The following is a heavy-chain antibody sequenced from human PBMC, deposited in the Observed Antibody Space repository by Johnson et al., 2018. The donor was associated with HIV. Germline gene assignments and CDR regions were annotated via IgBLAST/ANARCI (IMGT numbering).Heavy chain of an antibody. D-gene: IGHD6-6*01. V-gene: IGHV3-66*01. J-gene: IGHJ3*02. Sequence: VQLVESGGGLVNPGGSLRLSCAASGFSFSDYYISWVRLAPGKGLEWVSLLYSDGRTFYADSVKGRFTISRDNSKNTVYLQMNSLRAEDTALYYCARAAAARSSGHDAFDIWGQGTMVTVSS. CDR2: LYSDGRT. CDR3: ARAAAARSSGHDAFDI. CDR1: GFSFSDYY.